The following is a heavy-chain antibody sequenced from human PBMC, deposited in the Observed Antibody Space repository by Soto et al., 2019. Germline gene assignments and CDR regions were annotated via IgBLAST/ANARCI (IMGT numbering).Heavy chain of an antibody. CDR2: ISYDGSNK. D-gene: IGHD2-2*01. CDR3: ARDYCSSTSCYHWFDP. J-gene: IGHJ5*02. V-gene: IGHV3-30-3*01. CDR1: GFTFSSYA. Sequence: PGGSLRLSCAASGFTFSSYAMHWVRQAPGKGLEWVAVISYDGSNKYYADSVEGRFTISRDNSKNTLYLQMNSLRAEDTAVYYCARDYCSSTSCYHWFDPWGQGTLVTVSS.